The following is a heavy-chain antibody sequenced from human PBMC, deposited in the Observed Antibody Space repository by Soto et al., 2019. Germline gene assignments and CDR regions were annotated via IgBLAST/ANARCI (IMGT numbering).Heavy chain of an antibody. CDR2: ISTSSSYI. Sequence: PGGSLRLSCAASGFSFSSYTMNWVRQAPGKGLEWVSSISTSSSYIYYADSAKGRFTISRDNTKNSLFLQMNSLRAEDTAVYYCARGIAVAAYYYYGMDVWGQGTTVTVSS. D-gene: IGHD6-19*01. J-gene: IGHJ6*02. CDR1: GFSFSSYT. CDR3: ARGIAVAAYYYYGMDV. V-gene: IGHV3-21*01.